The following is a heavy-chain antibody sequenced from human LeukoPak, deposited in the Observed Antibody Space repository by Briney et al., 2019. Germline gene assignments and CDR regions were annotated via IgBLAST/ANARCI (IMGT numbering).Heavy chain of an antibody. Sequence: ASVKVSCKASGGTFSSYAISWVRQAPGQGLEWMGRIIPIFGTANYAQKFQGRVTITTDESTSTAYMELSSLRSEDTAAYYCARATVDYFDYWGQGTLVTVSS. CDR3: ARATVDYFDY. V-gene: IGHV1-69*05. CDR1: GGTFSSYA. J-gene: IGHJ4*02. D-gene: IGHD1-14*01. CDR2: IIPIFGTA.